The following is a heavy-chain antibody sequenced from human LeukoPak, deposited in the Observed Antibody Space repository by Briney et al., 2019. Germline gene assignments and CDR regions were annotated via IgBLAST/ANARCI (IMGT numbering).Heavy chain of an antibody. Sequence: PGGSLRLSCAASGFTFSSYSMNWVRQAPGKGLEWVSYISSSSSTIYYADSVKGRFTISRDNAKNSLYLQMNSLRAEDTAVYYCARGSRVQHWGQGTLVTVSS. CDR3: ARGSRVQH. CDR2: ISSSSSTI. CDR1: GFTFSSYS. V-gene: IGHV3-48*04. J-gene: IGHJ1*01.